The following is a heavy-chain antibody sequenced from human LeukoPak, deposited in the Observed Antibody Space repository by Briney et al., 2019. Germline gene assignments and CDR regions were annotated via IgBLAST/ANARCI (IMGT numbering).Heavy chain of an antibody. Sequence: PGGSLRLSCAASGFTFSSYSMSWVRQAPGKGLEWISYISSSSSTIYYADSVKGRFTISRDNAKNSLYLQLNSLRAEDTAVYYCARVPHKRNYDSSDYYGSWGQGTLVTVSS. D-gene: IGHD3-22*01. CDR3: ARVPHKRNYDSSDYYGS. CDR1: GFTFSSYS. V-gene: IGHV3-48*01. J-gene: IGHJ5*02. CDR2: ISSSSSTI.